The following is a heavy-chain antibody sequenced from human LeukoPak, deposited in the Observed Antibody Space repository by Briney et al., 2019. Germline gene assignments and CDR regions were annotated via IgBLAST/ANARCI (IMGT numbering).Heavy chain of an antibody. CDR1: GFTFSSYW. CDR2: INSDGSST. J-gene: IGHJ6*03. D-gene: IGHD3-3*01. Sequence: GGSLRLSCAASGFTFSSYWMHWVRQAPGKGLVWVSRINSDGSSTSYADSVKGRFTISRDNAKNTLYLQMNSLRAEDTAVYYCAREGVGIGYYYMDVWGKGTTVTVSS. V-gene: IGHV3-74*01. CDR3: AREGVGIGYYYMDV.